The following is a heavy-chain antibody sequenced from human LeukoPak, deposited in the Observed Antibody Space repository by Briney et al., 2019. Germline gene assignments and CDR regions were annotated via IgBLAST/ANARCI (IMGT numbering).Heavy chain of an antibody. J-gene: IGHJ3*02. V-gene: IGHV3-21*01. CDR2: ISSSSSYI. D-gene: IGHD1-26*01. Sequence: GGSLRLSCAASGFTFSSYSMNWVRQAPGKGLEWVSSISSSSSYIYYADSVKGRFTISRDNAKNSLYLQMNSLRAEDTAVYYCAKDITGRRWELPENAFDIWGQGTMVTVSS. CDR3: AKDITGRRWELPENAFDI. CDR1: GFTFSSYS.